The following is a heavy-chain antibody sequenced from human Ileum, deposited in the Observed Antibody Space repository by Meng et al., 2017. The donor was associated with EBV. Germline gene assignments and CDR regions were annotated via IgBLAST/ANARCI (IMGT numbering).Heavy chain of an antibody. D-gene: IGHD3-10*01. Sequence: QVQLRESGPALVKPAQTRFLTCSVSGGSINGGNYYWSWIRQPPGKGLEWIGYIYYSGNTYYNPSLKSRVTISVDTSKNQFSLNLNSVTAADTAVYYCARDGGGGSGSYYRWFESWGQGTLVTVAS. CDR2: IYYSGNT. CDR3: ARDGGGGSGSYYRWFES. CDR1: GGSINGGNYY. V-gene: IGHV4-30-4*01. J-gene: IGHJ5*01.